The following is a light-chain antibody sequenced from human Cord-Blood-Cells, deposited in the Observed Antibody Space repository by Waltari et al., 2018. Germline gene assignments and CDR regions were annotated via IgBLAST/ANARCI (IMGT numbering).Light chain of an antibody. Sequence: EIVLTQSPGTLSLSPGARATLSCRASPSVSSSYLAWYQQKPGQGSRLLIYGASSRATGIPDRFSGSGSGTDVTLTISRLEPEDFAVYYCQQYGSSPTFGQGTKVEIK. CDR3: QQYGSSPT. J-gene: IGKJ1*01. CDR1: PSVSSSY. V-gene: IGKV3-20*01. CDR2: GAS.